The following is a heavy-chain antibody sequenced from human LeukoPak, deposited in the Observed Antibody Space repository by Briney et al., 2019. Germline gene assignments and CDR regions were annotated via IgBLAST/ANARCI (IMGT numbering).Heavy chain of an antibody. J-gene: IGHJ4*02. D-gene: IGHD2-15*01. CDR2: ISAYSGNT. CDR3: ARDVKGYCSGGSCYSGDY. CDR1: GYTFTSYG. Sequence: ASVKVSCKASGYTFTSYGISWVRQAPGQGLEWMGWISAYSGNTNYAQKLQGRVTMTTDTSTSTAYMELRSLRSDDTAVYYCARDVKGYCSGGSCYSGDYWGQGTLVTVSS. V-gene: IGHV1-18*01.